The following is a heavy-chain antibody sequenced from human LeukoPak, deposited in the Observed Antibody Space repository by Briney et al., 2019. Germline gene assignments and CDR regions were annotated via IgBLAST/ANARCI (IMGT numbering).Heavy chain of an antibody. V-gene: IGHV4-39*01. Sequence: PSETLSLTCTVSGGSISSYYWGWIRQPPGKGLEWIGSIYYSGSTYYNPSLKSRVTISVDTSKNQFSLKLSSVTAADTAVYYCARHRGYSSSWYEPNWFDPWGQGTLVTVSS. D-gene: IGHD6-13*01. CDR3: ARHRGYSSSWYEPNWFDP. CDR1: GGSISSYY. CDR2: IYYSGST. J-gene: IGHJ5*02.